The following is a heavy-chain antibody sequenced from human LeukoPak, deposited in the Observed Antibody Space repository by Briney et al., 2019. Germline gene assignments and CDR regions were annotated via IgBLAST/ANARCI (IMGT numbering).Heavy chain of an antibody. D-gene: IGHD3-16*01. V-gene: IGHV1-18*01. CDR3: ARGLYDYVWGVRREYFDY. Sequence: ASVKVSCKASGYTFTSYGISWVRQAPGQGLEWMGWISAYNGNTNYAQKLQGSVTMTTDTSTSTAYMELRSLRSDDTAVYYCARGLYDYVWGVRREYFDYWGQGTLVTVSS. CDR1: GYTFTSYG. CDR2: ISAYNGNT. J-gene: IGHJ4*02.